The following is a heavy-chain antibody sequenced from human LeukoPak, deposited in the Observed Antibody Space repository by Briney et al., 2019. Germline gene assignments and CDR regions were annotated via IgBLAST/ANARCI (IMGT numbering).Heavy chain of an antibody. Sequence: GESQKISCKGSGYSFTSYWIAWVRQMPGKGLEWMGMIYPADSDIRYSPSFQGQVTISADKSISTAYLQWSSLKASDTAMYYCARQEYCSGGSCYTWFDPWGQGTLVTVSS. CDR2: IYPADSDI. CDR3: ARQEYCSGGSCYTWFDP. J-gene: IGHJ5*02. D-gene: IGHD2-15*01. V-gene: IGHV5-51*01. CDR1: GYSFTSYW.